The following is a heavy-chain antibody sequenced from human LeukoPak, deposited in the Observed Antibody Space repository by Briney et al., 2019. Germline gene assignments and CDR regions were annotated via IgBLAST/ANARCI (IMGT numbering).Heavy chain of an antibody. CDR1: GDSISSYY. D-gene: IGHD3-22*01. V-gene: IGHV4-59*08. CDR3: ARGMDYYYDSSGALDY. Sequence: SETLSLTCTVSGDSISSYYWSWIRQPPGKGLEWIGYIYYSGRTDYNPSLKSRVTISMDTSRNQFSLNLSSVTAADTAVYYCARGMDYYYDSSGALDYWGQGTLVTVSS. J-gene: IGHJ4*02. CDR2: IYYSGRT.